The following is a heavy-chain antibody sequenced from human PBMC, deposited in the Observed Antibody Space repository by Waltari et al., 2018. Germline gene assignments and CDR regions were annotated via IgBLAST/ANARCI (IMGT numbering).Heavy chain of an antibody. D-gene: IGHD2-8*01. CDR1: GYTLTGNY. V-gene: IGHV1-2*02. Sequence: QEHLVQSGAEVKKPGASVKVSCKASGYTLTGNYIHWVRQAPGQGLEWMGWINPNSGGTNYAQKFQGRVTVTRDTSISTAYMEVSSLRSDDTAVYYCAKSPWNGPLDYWGQGTLVIVSS. J-gene: IGHJ4*02. CDR3: AKSPWNGPLDY. CDR2: INPNSGGT.